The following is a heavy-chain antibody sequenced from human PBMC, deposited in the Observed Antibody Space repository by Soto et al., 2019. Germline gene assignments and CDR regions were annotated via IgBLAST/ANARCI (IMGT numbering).Heavy chain of an antibody. V-gene: IGHV4-4*07. D-gene: IGHD1-26*01. CDR3: AKGWDEKYFDH. CDR2: IFSSGRT. J-gene: IGHJ4*02. CDR1: GASLLSSY. Sequence: VQLQESGPGLVKPSETLSLSCDVSGASLLSSYWSWVRQPAGKGLEWIGHIFSSGRTSYNPSLKSRVTMSIDPPNNKFSLNLKSVTAADTAVYYCAKGWDEKYFDHWGQGARVTVSS.